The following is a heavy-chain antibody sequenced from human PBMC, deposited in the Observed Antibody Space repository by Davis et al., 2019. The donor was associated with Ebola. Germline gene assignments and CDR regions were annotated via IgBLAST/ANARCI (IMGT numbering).Heavy chain of an antibody. V-gene: IGHV3-23*01. J-gene: IGHJ4*02. Sequence: PGGSLRLSCAASGFTFSSYAMSWVRQAPGKGLEWVSSVSGTGASRYYADSVKGRFTTFRDNSKNTLYLEMNSLRGDDTATYYCAKGNYDSAGYWAYYFDFWGQGAVVTVSS. D-gene: IGHD3-16*01. CDR2: VSGTGASR. CDR1: GFTFSSYA. CDR3: AKGNYDSAGYWAYYFDF.